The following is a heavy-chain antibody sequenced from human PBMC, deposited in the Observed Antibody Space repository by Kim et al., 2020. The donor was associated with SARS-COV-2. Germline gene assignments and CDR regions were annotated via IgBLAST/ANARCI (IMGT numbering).Heavy chain of an antibody. CDR3: ARDRSFGSTLYYYFDY. D-gene: IGHD6-13*01. V-gene: IGHV3-48*02. CDR2: ISSSSGKI. J-gene: IGHJ4*02. CDR1: GFTFISYA. Sequence: GGSLRLSCAASGFTFISYAINWVRQAPGNGLEWVSYISSSSGKIDYADSVKGRFTISRDNAKNSVYLQMNSLRDEDTAVYYCARDRSFGSTLYYYFDYWGQGTLVTVSS.